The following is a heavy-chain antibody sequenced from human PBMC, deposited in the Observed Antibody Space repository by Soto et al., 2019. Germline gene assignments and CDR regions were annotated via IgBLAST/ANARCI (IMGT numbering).Heavy chain of an antibody. CDR2: IKHDGSEK. D-gene: IGHD6-19*01. CDR1: AFRFGSDW. J-gene: IGHJ4*02. CDR3: ARGRGWLVDI. Sequence: EVQLVESGGGLVQPGGSLRLSCAASAFRFGSDWMSWVRQAPGKGPEWVAIIKHDGSEKYYVESVKGRFSISRDNAKGSLSVQMNSLRAEDTAGYYCARGRGWLVDIWGQGTQVIVSS. V-gene: IGHV3-7*01.